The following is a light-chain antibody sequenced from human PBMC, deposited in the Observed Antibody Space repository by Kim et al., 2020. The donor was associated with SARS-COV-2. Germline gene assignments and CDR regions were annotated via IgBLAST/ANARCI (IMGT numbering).Light chain of an antibody. CDR1: QSISSR. V-gene: IGKV1-5*01. J-gene: IGKJ1*01. CDR2: DAS. Sequence: DIQMTQSPPTLSASVGDRVTITCRASQSISSRLAWYQLKPGKAPKLVIYDASSLQSGVPSRFSGSGSGTEFTLTISSLQPDDFATYYCQHYNSYPLTFGQGTKVDIK. CDR3: QHYNSYPLT.